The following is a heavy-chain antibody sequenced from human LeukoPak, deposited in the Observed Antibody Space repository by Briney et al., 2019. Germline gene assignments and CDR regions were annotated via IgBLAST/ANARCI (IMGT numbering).Heavy chain of an antibody. CDR1: GFTFSSYA. CDR2: ISGSGGST. D-gene: IGHD1-26*01. V-gene: IGHV3-23*01. CDR3: AKARDIVGATVFDY. J-gene: IGHJ4*02. Sequence: GGSLRLSCAASGFTFSSYAMSWVRQAPGKGLEWVSAISGSGGSTYYADSVKGRFTITRDNSKNTLYLQTNSLRAEDTAVYYCAKARDIVGATVFDYWGQGTLVTVSS.